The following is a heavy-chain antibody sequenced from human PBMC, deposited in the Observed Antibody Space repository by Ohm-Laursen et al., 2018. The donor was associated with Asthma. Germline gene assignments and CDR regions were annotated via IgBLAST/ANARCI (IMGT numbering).Heavy chain of an antibody. Sequence: TLSLTCTVSGGSISSGGYYWSWIRQHPGKGLEWIGYIYYSGSTYYNPSLKSRVTISVDTSKNQFSLKLSSVTAADTAVYYCARGIRFLEWLMGNDAFDIWGQGTMVTVSS. CDR2: IYYSGST. V-gene: IGHV4-31*03. CDR1: GGSISSGGYY. J-gene: IGHJ3*02. CDR3: ARGIRFLEWLMGNDAFDI. D-gene: IGHD3-3*01.